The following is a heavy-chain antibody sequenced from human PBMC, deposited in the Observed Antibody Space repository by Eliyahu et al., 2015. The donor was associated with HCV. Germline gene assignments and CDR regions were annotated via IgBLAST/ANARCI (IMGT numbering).Heavy chain of an antibody. CDR2: IIPIXGVL. CDR3: ATAHLRGYDSESFDS. J-gene: IGHJ4*02. Sequence: QVQLVQSGAEVRKPGSXVRVSCXASGGTFSSYAINWVRQAPGQGLEWMGRIIPIXGVLDYAQNFQGRVTITADEYAITAYMDLSSLRSEDTAIYYCATAHLRGYDSESFDSWGQGTLITVSS. CDR1: GGTFSSYA. D-gene: IGHD5-18*01. V-gene: IGHV1-69*09.